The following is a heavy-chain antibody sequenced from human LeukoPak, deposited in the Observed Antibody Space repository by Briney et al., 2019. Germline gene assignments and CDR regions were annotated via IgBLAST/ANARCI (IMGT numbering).Heavy chain of an antibody. V-gene: IGHV3-30*03. CDR1: GFTFSSYG. J-gene: IGHJ4*02. Sequence: GGSLRLSCAASGFTFSSYGMHWVRRAPGKGLEWVAVISYDGSNKYYADSVKGRFTISRDNSKNTLYLQMNSLRAEDTAVYYCARLRNPPDYWGQGTLVTVSS. CDR2: ISYDGSNK. D-gene: IGHD5-12*01. CDR3: ARLRNPPDY.